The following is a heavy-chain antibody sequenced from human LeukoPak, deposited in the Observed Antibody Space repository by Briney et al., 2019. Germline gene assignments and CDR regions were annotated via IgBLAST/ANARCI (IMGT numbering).Heavy chain of an antibody. V-gene: IGHV4-39*01. Sequence: TSETLSLTCTVSGDSITSSSYYWGWIRQPRGKGLEWIGSIYYSGTTYYSPYLKSRITISLKTSKNQFSLNLSSVTAADTAVYYCARTSGPWGNWFDPWGQGTLVTVSS. J-gene: IGHJ5*02. D-gene: IGHD5-12*01. CDR2: IYYSGTT. CDR3: ARTSGPWGNWFDP. CDR1: GDSITSSSYY.